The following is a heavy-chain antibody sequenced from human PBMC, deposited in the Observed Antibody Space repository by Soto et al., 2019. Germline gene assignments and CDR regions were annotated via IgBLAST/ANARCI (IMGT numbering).Heavy chain of an antibody. V-gene: IGHV4-39*07. CDR3: ARLLLDTAMVPGVYYGMDV. CDR1: GGSISASSYY. CDR2: MDYSGST. Sequence: SETLSLTCTVSGGSISASSYYWGWIRQPPGKGLEWIGSMDYSGSTYYNPSLKSRVTISVDTSKNQFSLKLSSVTAADTAVYYCARLLLDTAMVPGVYYGMDVWGQGTTVTV. D-gene: IGHD5-18*01. J-gene: IGHJ6*02.